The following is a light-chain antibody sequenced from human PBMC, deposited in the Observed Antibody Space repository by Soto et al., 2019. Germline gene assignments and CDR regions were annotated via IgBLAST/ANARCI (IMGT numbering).Light chain of an antibody. CDR1: SSNIGAGYD. Sequence: QSVLTQPTSVSGAPGQRVTISCTGSSSNIGAGYDVHWYQQRPGTAPELLIFGNINRPSGVPDRFSGSKSATSASLAITGLQAEDEGDYYCQSYDSTLSARYVFGTGTKVTVL. J-gene: IGLJ1*01. CDR2: GNI. V-gene: IGLV1-40*01. CDR3: QSYDSTLSARYV.